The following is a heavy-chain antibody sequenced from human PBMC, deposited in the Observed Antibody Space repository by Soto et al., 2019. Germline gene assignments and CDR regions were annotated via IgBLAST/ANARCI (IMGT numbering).Heavy chain of an antibody. CDR2: ISGSGGST. D-gene: IGHD2-2*01. J-gene: IGHJ4*02. Sequence: PGGSLRLSCAASGFTFSSYAMSWVRQAPGKGLEWVSAISGSGGSTYYADSVKGRFTISRDNSQNTLYLQMNSLRAEDTAVYYCAKDLEYQLLLGYWGQGTLVTVSS. CDR3: AKDLEYQLLLGY. V-gene: IGHV3-23*01. CDR1: GFTFSSYA.